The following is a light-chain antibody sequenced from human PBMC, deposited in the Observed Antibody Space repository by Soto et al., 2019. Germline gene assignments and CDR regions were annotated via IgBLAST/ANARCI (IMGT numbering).Light chain of an antibody. CDR3: QQYNNWPWT. J-gene: IGKJ1*01. V-gene: IGKV3-15*01. Sequence: EIVMTQSPATLSVSPGGRATLSCRASQSISATLAWYQQKPGHAPRLLIHGASTRATGFPARFSGSGSGTDFTLTISSLQSEDFAVYYCQQYNNWPWTFGQGTKVEIK. CDR1: QSISAT. CDR2: GAS.